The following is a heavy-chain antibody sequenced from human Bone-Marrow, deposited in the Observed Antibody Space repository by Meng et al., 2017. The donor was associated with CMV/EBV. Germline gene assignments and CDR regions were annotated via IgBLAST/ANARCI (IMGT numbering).Heavy chain of an antibody. D-gene: IGHD2-15*01. CDR3: ARDPEADYSAFDI. J-gene: IGHJ3*02. CDR2: TYYRSKWYN. CDR1: GDSVSSNSAA. Sequence: SETLSLTCAISGDSVSSNSAAWNWIRQSPSRGLEWLGRTYYRSKWYNDYAVSVKSRITINPDTYKNQFSLQLNSVTPEDTDVYYCARDPEADYSAFDIWGQGTMVTVAS. V-gene: IGHV6-1*01.